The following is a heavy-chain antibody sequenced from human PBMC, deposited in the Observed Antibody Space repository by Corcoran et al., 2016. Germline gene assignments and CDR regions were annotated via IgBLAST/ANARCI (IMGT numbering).Heavy chain of an antibody. CDR2: IKEDGSDK. D-gene: IGHD6-19*01. CDR1: GFTFSTYW. Sequence: EVQLVESGGGLVQPGGSLRLSCAASGFTFSTYWMSWVRQAPGKGLEWVANIKEDGSDKYYVDSVKGRFTITGDNTKNSLFLQMNSLRADATSVYYCTGERWQWPVNYWGQGILVTVSS. V-gene: IGHV3-7*01. J-gene: IGHJ4*02. CDR3: TGERWQWPVNY.